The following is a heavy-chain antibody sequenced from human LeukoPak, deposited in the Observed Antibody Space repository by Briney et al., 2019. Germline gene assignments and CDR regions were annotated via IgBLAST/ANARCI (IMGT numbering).Heavy chain of an antibody. CDR2: INHSGST. V-gene: IGHV4-34*01. Sequence: SETLSLTCAVYGGSFSGYYWSWIRQPPGKGLEWIGEINHSGSTNYNPSLKSRVTISVDTSKNQFSLKLSSVTAADTAVYYCARRGVRGVPYWGQGTLVTVSS. D-gene: IGHD3-10*01. CDR1: GGSFSGYY. J-gene: IGHJ4*02. CDR3: ARRGVRGVPY.